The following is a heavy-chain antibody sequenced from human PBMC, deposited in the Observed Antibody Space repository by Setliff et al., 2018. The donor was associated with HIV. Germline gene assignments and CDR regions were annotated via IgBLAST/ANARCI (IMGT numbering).Heavy chain of an antibody. V-gene: IGHV1-2*02. D-gene: IGHD3-10*02. CDR3: ARVFGVRQAFDN. J-gene: IGHJ4*02. Sequence: ASVKVSCKASGGTFSDYFIHWVRQAPGQGLEWMGWIHPNRGGTNYAQKFQGRVTMTRDTSITTAYMELSRLSSDDTAVYYCARVFGVRQAFDNWGQGTLVTVSS. CDR2: IHPNRGGT. CDR1: GGTFSDYF.